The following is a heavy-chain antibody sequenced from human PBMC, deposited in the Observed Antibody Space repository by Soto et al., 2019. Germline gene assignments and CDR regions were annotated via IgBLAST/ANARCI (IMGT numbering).Heavy chain of an antibody. J-gene: IGHJ4*02. CDR3: ARGPLAGKIYFDY. Sequence: EASVKVSCKASGGTFSSYAISWVRQAPGQGLEWMGGIIPIFGTANYAQKFQGRVTITADESTSTAYMELSSLRSEDTAVYYCARGPLAGKIYFDYWGQGTLVTVSS. CDR2: IIPIFGTA. V-gene: IGHV1-69*13. D-gene: IGHD6-19*01. CDR1: GGTFSSYA.